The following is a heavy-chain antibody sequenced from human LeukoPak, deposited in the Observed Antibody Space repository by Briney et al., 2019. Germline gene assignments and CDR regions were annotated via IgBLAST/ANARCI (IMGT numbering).Heavy chain of an antibody. CDR3: AIPINPVVPAATGY. J-gene: IGHJ4*02. Sequence: GGSLRLSCAASGFIVSSNYMTWVRQAPGKGLEWVSAISGSGGSTYYADSVKGRFTISRDNSKNTLYLQMNSLRAEDTAVYYCAIPINPVVPAATGYWGQGTLVTVSS. V-gene: IGHV3-23*01. D-gene: IGHD2-2*01. CDR2: ISGSGGST. CDR1: GFIVSSNY.